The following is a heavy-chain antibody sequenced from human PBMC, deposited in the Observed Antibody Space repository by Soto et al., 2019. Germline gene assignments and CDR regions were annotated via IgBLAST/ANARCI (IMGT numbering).Heavy chain of an antibody. CDR2: IYPGDSDT. Sequence: GESLKISCKGSGYSFTSYWIGWVRQMPGKGLEWMGIIYPGDSDTRYSPSFQGQVTISADKSISTAYLQWSSLKASDTAMYYCARTDCSSTSCYESNWFDPWGQGTLVTVSS. CDR1: GYSFTSYW. V-gene: IGHV5-51*03. D-gene: IGHD2-2*01. CDR3: ARTDCSSTSCYESNWFDP. J-gene: IGHJ5*02.